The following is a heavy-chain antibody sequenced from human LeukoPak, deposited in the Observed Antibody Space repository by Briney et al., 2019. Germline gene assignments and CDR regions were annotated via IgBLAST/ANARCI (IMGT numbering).Heavy chain of an antibody. Sequence: MASETLSLTCTVSGGSISTYYWSWIRQPPGKGLEWIGCIYYTGSANYNPSLKSRGTISVDTSKNQFSLKLSSVTAADTAVYYCARGSITVVPAFDIWGQGTMFTVSS. V-gene: IGHV4-59*12. CDR1: GGSISTYY. D-gene: IGHD4-23*01. J-gene: IGHJ3*02. CDR2: IYYTGSA. CDR3: ARGSITVVPAFDI.